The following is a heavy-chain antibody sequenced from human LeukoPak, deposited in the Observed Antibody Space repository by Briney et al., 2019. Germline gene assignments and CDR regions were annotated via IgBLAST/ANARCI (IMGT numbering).Heavy chain of an antibody. Sequence: PSETLSLTCTVSGGSISSSSYYWGWIRQPPGKGLEWIGSIYYSGSTYYNPSLKSRVTISVDTSKNQFSLKLSSVTAADTAVYYCARIVLGYCSSTSCYTWFDPWGQGTLVTVSS. CDR3: ARIVLGYCSSTSCYTWFDP. D-gene: IGHD2-2*02. CDR2: IYYSGST. V-gene: IGHV4-39*01. CDR1: GGSISSSSYY. J-gene: IGHJ5*02.